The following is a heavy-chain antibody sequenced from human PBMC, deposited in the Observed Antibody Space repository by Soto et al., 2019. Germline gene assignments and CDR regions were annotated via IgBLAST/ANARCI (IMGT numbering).Heavy chain of an antibody. V-gene: IGHV1-69*01. CDR3: ARDPGDPPYYYYGRDV. CDR2: IIPIFGTA. Sequence: QVQLVQSGAEVKKPGSSVKVSCKASGGTFSSYAISWVRQAPGQGLEWMGGIIPIFGTANYAQKFQGRVTITADESTSTAYMELSSLRSEDTAVYYCARDPGDPPYYYYGRDVWGHGTKVTVSS. J-gene: IGHJ6*02. CDR1: GGTFSSYA.